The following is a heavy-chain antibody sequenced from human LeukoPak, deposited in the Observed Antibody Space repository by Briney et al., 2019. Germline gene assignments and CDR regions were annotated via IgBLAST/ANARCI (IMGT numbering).Heavy chain of an antibody. CDR2: IYSGGRT. CDR1: EFSVGSNY. D-gene: IGHD1-1*01. CDR3: ARGTSGTTAYYYYMDV. V-gene: IGHV3-53*01. Sequence: GGSLRLSCAASEFSVGSNYMNWVRQAPGKGLEWVSVIYSGGRTYYADSVKGRFTISRDNSKNILYLQMNSLRAEDTAVYYCARGTSGTTAYYYYMDVWGKGTTVTISS. J-gene: IGHJ6*03.